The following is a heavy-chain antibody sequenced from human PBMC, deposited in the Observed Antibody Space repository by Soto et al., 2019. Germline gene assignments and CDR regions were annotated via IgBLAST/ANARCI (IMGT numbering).Heavy chain of an antibody. V-gene: IGHV4-59*01. D-gene: IGHD5-12*01. CDR2: IYYSGST. J-gene: IGHJ5*02. CDR3: AREQRDIVATIAWFDP. Sequence: SGTLSLTYTVADGSISSYYWSWIRQPPGKGLEWIGYIYYSGSTNYNPSLKSRVTISVDTSKNQFSLKLSSVTAADTAVYYCAREQRDIVATIAWFDPWAQGTLVTVSS. CDR1: DGSISSYY.